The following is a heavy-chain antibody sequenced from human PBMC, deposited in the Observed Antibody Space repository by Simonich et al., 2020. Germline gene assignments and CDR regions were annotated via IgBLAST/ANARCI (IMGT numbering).Heavy chain of an antibody. D-gene: IGHD6-6*01. V-gene: IGHV4-4*07. Sequence: QVQLQESGPGLVKPSETLSLTCTVSGGSISSYYVSWIRQPAGKGLEWIWRIYTSGSTNDTPSHKSRVTISVDKSKNQFSLKLSSVTAADTAVYYCARGAYSSSSGDYWGQGTLVTVSS. CDR1: GGSISSYY. J-gene: IGHJ4*02. CDR2: IYTSGST. CDR3: ARGAYSSSSGDY.